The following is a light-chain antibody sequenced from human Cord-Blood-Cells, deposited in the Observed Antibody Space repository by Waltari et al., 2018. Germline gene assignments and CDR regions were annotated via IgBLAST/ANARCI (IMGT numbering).Light chain of an antibody. CDR1: SLRSYY. V-gene: IGLV3-19*01. CDR2: GKN. J-gene: IGLJ3*02. Sequence: SSELTQDPAVSVALGQTVRITCQGDSLRSYYASWYQQKPGQAPVLVIYGKNNRPSGIPDRFSGSSSGNTASLTITGAQAEDEADYYCKSRDSSGNHPNWVFGGGTKLTVL. CDR3: KSRDSSGNHPNWV.